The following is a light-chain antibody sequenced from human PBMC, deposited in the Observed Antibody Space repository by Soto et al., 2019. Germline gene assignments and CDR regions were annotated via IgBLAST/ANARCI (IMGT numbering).Light chain of an antibody. J-gene: IGLJ1*01. CDR1: SSDVGGYNY. CDR2: DVS. V-gene: IGLV2-14*01. Sequence: QSALTQPASVCGSPGQSITISCTGTSSDVGGYNYVSWYQQHPGKAPKLMIYDVSNRPSGVSNRFSGSKSGNTASLTISGLQAEDEADYYCSSYTSSSTLDFGTGTKVTVL. CDR3: SSYTSSSTLD.